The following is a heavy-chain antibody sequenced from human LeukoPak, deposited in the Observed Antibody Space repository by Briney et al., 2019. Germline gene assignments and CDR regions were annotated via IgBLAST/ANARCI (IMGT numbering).Heavy chain of an antibody. D-gene: IGHD3-22*01. J-gene: IGHJ3*02. Sequence: GASVKASCKASGYTFTYRYLHWVRQAPGQALEWMGWITPFNGNTNYAQKFQDRVTITRDRSMSTAYMELSSLRSEDTAMYYCANTGDDSSGAFDIWGQGTMVTVSS. V-gene: IGHV1-45*02. CDR2: ITPFNGNT. CDR3: ANTGDDSSGAFDI. CDR1: GYTFTYRY.